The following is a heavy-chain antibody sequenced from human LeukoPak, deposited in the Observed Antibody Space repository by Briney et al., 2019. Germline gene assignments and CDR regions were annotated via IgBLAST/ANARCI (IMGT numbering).Heavy chain of an antibody. CDR3: ARLNGDGFDI. Sequence: SETLSLTCSVSGVSLDEYYWYWIRQSAGKRLEWIGGIYSSGSTNYAPSLKSRVTISIDTSKRHLSLKLSSVTAADTGFYYCARLNGDGFDIWGQGTKVTVSS. J-gene: IGHJ3*02. V-gene: IGHV4-4*07. CDR1: GVSLDEYY. D-gene: IGHD2-8*01. CDR2: IYSSGST.